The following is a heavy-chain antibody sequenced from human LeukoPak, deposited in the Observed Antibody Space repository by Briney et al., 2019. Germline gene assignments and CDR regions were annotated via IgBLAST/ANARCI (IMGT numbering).Heavy chain of an antibody. J-gene: IGHJ4*02. CDR2: IYTSGST. Sequence: SETLSLTCTVSGGSISSYYWSWIRQPAGKGLEWIGRIYTSGSTNYNPSLKSRVTMSVDTSKNQFSPKLSSVTAADTAVYYCAGGSWSGYYFDYWGQGTLVTVSS. V-gene: IGHV4-4*07. D-gene: IGHD6-13*01. CDR3: AGGSWSGYYFDY. CDR1: GGSISSYY.